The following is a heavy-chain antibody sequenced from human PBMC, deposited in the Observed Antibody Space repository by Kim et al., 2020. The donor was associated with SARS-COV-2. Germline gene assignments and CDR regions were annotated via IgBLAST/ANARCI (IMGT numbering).Heavy chain of an antibody. CDR3: ASTDYGGNSHYYYYGMDV. CDR1: GGTFSSYA. Sequence: SVKVSCKASGGTFSSYAISWVRQAPGQGLEWMGGIIPIFGTANYAQKFQGRVTITADESTSTAYMELSSLRSEDTAVYYCASTDYGGNSHYYYYGMDVWGQGTTVTVSS. CDR2: IIPIFGTA. V-gene: IGHV1-69*13. D-gene: IGHD4-17*01. J-gene: IGHJ6*02.